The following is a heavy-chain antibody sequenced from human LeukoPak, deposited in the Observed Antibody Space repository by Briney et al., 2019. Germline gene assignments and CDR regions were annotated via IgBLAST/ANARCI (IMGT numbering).Heavy chain of an antibody. V-gene: IGHV1-69*06. J-gene: IGHJ4*02. CDR2: IIPIFGTA. Sequence: GSSVKVSCKASGGTFSSYAISWVRQAPGHGLEWMGGIIPIFGTANYAQKFQGRVTITADKSTSTAYMELSSLRSEDTAVYYCAREPAAENYFDYWGQGTLVTVSS. D-gene: IGHD2-2*01. CDR3: AREPAAENYFDY. CDR1: GGTFSSYA.